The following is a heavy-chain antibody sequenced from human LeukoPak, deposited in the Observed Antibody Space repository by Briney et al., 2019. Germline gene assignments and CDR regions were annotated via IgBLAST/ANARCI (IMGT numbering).Heavy chain of an antibody. CDR3: ARGIQFSYGAPGY. D-gene: IGHD4-17*01. V-gene: IGHV3-66*01. J-gene: IGHJ4*02. CDR1: GFTVSSNY. CDR2: IYSGGST. Sequence: PGGSLRLSCAASGFTVSSNYMSWVRQAPGKGLEWVSVIYSGGSTYYADSVKGRFTISRDNSKITLYLQMNSLRAEDTAVYYCARGIQFSYGAPGYWGQGTLVTVSS.